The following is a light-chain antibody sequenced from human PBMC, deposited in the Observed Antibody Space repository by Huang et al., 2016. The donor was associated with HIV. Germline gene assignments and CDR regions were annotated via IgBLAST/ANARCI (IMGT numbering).Light chain of an antibody. CDR3: QQYNNWPRT. V-gene: IGKV3-15*01. CDR2: AAS. Sequence: EIVMTQSPATLSVSPGESATLSCRASQSVSSNLAWYQQKPGQAPRLLIYAASTRATGIPARFGGSGSGTEFTLTISSLQSEDLAVYYCQQYNNWPRTFGQGTKVEIK. CDR1: QSVSSN. J-gene: IGKJ1*01.